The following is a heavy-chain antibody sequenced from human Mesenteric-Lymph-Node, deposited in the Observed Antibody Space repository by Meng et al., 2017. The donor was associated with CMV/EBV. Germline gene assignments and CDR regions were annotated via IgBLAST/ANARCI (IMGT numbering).Heavy chain of an antibody. J-gene: IGHJ4*02. V-gene: IGHV1-2*06. CDR2: INPKTGGR. CDR1: GYTFIDYY. Sequence: QVQLVQSGAEVKKPGAPVRVSCKASGYTFIDYYINWVRQAPGQGLEWMGRINPKTGGRSYAQNFQGRVTMTRDTSINTAYMEVNRLNSDDTAMYYCARDRDTDWYSPFDYWGQGTLVTVSS. D-gene: IGHD3-9*01. CDR3: ARDRDTDWYSPFDY.